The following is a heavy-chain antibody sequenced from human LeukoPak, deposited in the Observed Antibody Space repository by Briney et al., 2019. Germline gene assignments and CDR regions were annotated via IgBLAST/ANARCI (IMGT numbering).Heavy chain of an antibody. CDR2: ISNSGST. Sequence: SETLSLTCTVSGGSFSSHYWTWVRQPPGKGLEWIGYISNSGSTNYNSSLKSRVTISVDASKTHFSLKPYSVTAADTAVYYCARLGYCSGDSCYSSSWFDPWGQGTLVTVSS. J-gene: IGHJ5*02. D-gene: IGHD2-15*01. V-gene: IGHV4-59*08. CDR1: GGSFSSHY. CDR3: ARLGYCSGDSCYSSSWFDP.